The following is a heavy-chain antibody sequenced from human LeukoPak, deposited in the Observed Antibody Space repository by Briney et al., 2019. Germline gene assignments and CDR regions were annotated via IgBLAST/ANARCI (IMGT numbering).Heavy chain of an antibody. V-gene: IGHV4-30-2*01. CDR1: GASISNSPYS. CDR2: IFHSGDT. CDR3: AREASAGGYYFDY. J-gene: IGHJ4*02. Sequence: SETLSLTCAVSGASISNSPYSWTWIRQPPGRGLEWIGYIFHSGDTYYNPSLESRVTMSLDRSKNQFSLRLSSVTAADTAVYYCAREASAGGYYFDYWGQGALVTVSS. D-gene: IGHD6-13*01.